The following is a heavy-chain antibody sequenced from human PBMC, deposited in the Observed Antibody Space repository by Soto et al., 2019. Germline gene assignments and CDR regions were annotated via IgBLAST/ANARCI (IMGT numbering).Heavy chain of an antibody. CDR1: GYRFSTYW. J-gene: IGHJ4*02. Sequence: GESLKISCKASGYRFSTYWIGWVRQRPGKGPEWMAIIYPGDSDTRENPSFQGQVTISADKSSNTVHLQWRSLKASDTAIYYCARLGGIVDTGTWIQWGQGTPVTVSP. CDR2: IYPGDSDT. CDR3: ARLGGIVDTGTWIQ. V-gene: IGHV5-51*01. D-gene: IGHD1-26*01.